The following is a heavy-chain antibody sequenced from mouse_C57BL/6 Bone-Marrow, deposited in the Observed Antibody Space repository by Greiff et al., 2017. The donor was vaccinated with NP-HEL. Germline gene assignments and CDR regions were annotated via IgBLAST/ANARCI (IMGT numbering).Heavy chain of an antibody. CDR3: AKKDGFAY. CDR2: ISSGSSTI. Sequence: VQLKESGGGLVKPGGSLKLSCAASGFTFSDYGMHWVRQAPEKGLEWVAYISSGSSTIYYADTVQGRFTISRDNAKNTLFLQMTSLRSEDTAMYYCAKKDGFAYWGQGTLVTVSA. D-gene: IGHD1-2*01. V-gene: IGHV5-17*01. J-gene: IGHJ3*01. CDR1: GFTFSDYG.